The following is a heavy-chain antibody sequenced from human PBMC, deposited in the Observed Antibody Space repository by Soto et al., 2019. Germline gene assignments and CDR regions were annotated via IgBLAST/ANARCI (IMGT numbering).Heavy chain of an antibody. Sequence: GGSLRLSCAASGFTFRNHAMHWVRQAPGKGLECLAVIAYDGSNAFYRDSVKGRFTISRDNSKNTLYLHMNSLRSEDTGVYYCARGDREDILVVVGARPGEYGIDIWG. CDR2: IAYDGSNA. V-gene: IGHV3-30-3*01. D-gene: IGHD2-15*01. J-gene: IGHJ6*02. CDR1: GFTFRNHA. CDR3: ARGDREDILVVVGARPGEYGIDI.